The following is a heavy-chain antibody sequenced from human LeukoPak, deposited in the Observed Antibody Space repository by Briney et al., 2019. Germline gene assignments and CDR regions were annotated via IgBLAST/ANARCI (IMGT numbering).Heavy chain of an antibody. Sequence: PGGSLRLSCAASGFTFNTFAMSWVRQAPGKGLEWVSAISGSGGSTYYADSVKGRFTISRDNSKNTLYLHMNSLRAEDTAVYYCAKDLYYDYVWGTKASQGYYFDYWGQGTLVTVSS. V-gene: IGHV3-23*01. D-gene: IGHD3-16*01. CDR3: AKDLYYDYVWGTKASQGYYFDY. CDR2: ISGSGGST. J-gene: IGHJ4*02. CDR1: GFTFNTFA.